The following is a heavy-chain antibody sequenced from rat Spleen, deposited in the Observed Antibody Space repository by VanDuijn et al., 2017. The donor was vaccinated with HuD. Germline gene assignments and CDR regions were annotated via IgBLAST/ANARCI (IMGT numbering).Heavy chain of an antibody. CDR1: GFSLSNYG. CDR3: TSPFRWFAY. V-gene: IGHV2-13*01. Sequence: QVQLKESGPGLVQPSQTLSLTCTVSGFSLSNYGVIWVRQPPGKGLEWMGVIWGNGNTNYNSALKSRLSISRDTSKSQVYLKMNSLQTDDTAIYFCTSPFRWFAYWGQGVMVTVSS. CDR2: IWGNGNT. J-gene: IGHJ2*01.